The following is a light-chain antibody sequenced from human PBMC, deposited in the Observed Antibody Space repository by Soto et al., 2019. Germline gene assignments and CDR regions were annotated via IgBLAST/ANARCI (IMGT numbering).Light chain of an antibody. CDR3: QQNHNWRPQYT. V-gene: IGKV3-15*01. CDR1: QTISSN. J-gene: IGKJ2*01. CDR2: GAS. Sequence: EIVMTQSPATLSVYPGDSATLSCRASQTISSNLAWYQQRPGQAPRLLIHGASTRATGVPARFSGSESGTEFTLTITSLQTENFAIYYYQQNHNWRPQYTFGQGTKVQIK.